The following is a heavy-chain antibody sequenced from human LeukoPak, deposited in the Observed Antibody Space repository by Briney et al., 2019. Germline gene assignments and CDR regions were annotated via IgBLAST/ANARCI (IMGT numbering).Heavy chain of an antibody. CDR2: IRGSGATT. CDR1: GFTFSIYG. CDR3: AREGGGSSDLFYYYMDV. Sequence: GGSLRLSCAASGFTFSIYGMSWVRQAPGKGLEWVSGIRGSGATTYYADSVKGRFTISRDNFKNTFYLQMNSLRAEDTAEYYCAREGGGSSDLFYYYMDVWGKGTTVTISS. D-gene: IGHD5-12*01. V-gene: IGHV3-23*01. J-gene: IGHJ6*03.